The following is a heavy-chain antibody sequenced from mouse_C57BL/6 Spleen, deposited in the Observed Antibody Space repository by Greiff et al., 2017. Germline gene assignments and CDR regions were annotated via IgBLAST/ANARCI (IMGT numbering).Heavy chain of an antibody. CDR1: GFTFSDYG. CDR3: ARVYYDYGDAMDY. D-gene: IGHD2-4*01. CDR2: ISSGSSTI. Sequence: EVKLVESGGGLVKPGGSLKLSCAASGFTFSDYGMHWVRQAPEKGLEWVAYISSGSSTIYYADTVKGRFTISRDNAKNTLFLQMTSLRSEDTAMYYCARVYYDYGDAMDYWGQGTSVTVSS. V-gene: IGHV5-17*01. J-gene: IGHJ4*01.